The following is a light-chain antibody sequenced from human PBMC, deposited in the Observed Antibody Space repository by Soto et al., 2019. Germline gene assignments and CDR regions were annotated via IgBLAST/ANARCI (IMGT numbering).Light chain of an antibody. V-gene: IGKV1-39*01. CDR3: QQGYASSKT. Sequence: DIQMPQSPSSLSASVGDRVTITCRASQSIGNHLNWYQQKPGKAPKFLIYPVSSLQSGVPSRFSGSGSGTDFTLTINWLQPEDFATYYCQQGYASSKTFGQVTRLEI. CDR2: PVS. CDR1: QSIGNH. J-gene: IGKJ5*01.